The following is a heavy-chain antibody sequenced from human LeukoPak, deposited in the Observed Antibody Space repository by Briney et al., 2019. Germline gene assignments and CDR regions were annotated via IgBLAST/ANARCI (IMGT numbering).Heavy chain of an antibody. D-gene: IGHD6-13*01. CDR3: ARDQSVRLLQTSSTYFKHVFAI. CDR1: GYTVTNYV. Sequence: ASVKVSCKTSGYTVTNYVISWERQDTGLGHERMSWISAYNGNTNYAQKVQGRVTMTTDTSTSTAYMELRSLRFDDTAVYYCARDQSVRLLQTSSTYFKHVFAIWGQGSMVTVSS. CDR2: ISAYNGNT. J-gene: IGHJ3*02. V-gene: IGHV1-18*01.